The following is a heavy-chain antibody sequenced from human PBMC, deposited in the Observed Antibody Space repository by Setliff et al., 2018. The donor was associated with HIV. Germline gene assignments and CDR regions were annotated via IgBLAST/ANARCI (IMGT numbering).Heavy chain of an antibody. CDR3: ARVIKSALLN. CDR1: GGPVSPFS. J-gene: IGHJ4*02. CDR2: LYISGNT. V-gene: IGHV4-59*02. Sequence: SETLSLTCSVSGGPVSPFSWTWVRQSPGKGLEWIGYLYISGNTDYNPSLRGLVTISRDTSKNEFSLILSSVTAADAGVYFCARVIKSALLNWGRGTVVTVSS.